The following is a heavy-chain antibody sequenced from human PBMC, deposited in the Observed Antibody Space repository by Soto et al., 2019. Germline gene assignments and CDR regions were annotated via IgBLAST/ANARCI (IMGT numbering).Heavy chain of an antibody. CDR2: IRSKANSYAT. Sequence: EVQLVESGGGLVQPGGSLKLSCAASGFTFSGSAMHWVRQASGKGLEWVGRIRSKANSYATAYAASVKGRFTISRDDSKNTAYLQMNSLKTEDTAVYYCTRNYDFWSVGLKWFDPWGQGTLVTVSS. V-gene: IGHV3-73*02. J-gene: IGHJ5*02. CDR3: TRNYDFWSVGLKWFDP. CDR1: GFTFSGSA. D-gene: IGHD3-3*01.